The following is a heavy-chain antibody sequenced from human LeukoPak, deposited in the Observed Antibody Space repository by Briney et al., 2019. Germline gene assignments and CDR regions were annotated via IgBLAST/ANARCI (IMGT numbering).Heavy chain of an antibody. D-gene: IGHD5-18*01. CDR1: GGSFSSGTYY. J-gene: IGHJ4*02. V-gene: IGHV4-61*01. CDR2: IYYSGST. Sequence: PSETLSLTCTVSGGSFSSGTYYWSWIRQPPGKGLEWIGYIYYSGSTNYNPSLKSRVTISVDTSKNQLSLKLSSVTAADTAVYYCARGPGYSYGFYFDYWGQGTLVTVSS. CDR3: ARGPGYSYGFYFDY.